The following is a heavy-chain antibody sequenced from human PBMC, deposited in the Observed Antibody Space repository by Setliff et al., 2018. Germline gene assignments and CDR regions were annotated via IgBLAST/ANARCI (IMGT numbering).Heavy chain of an antibody. J-gene: IGHJ5*02. CDR3: ARIDFYVSSGYYYAPDL. CDR2: LSPYSGNT. CDR1: GSTFTDSL. Sequence: ASVKVSCKASGSTFTDSLVNWVRQAHGQGLEWVGWLSPYSGNTYSAQKFKGRLTLTTDTSATTAYMELRSLTSVDTAVYYCARIDFYVSSGYYYAPDLWGQGTLVTVSS. V-gene: IGHV1-18*01. D-gene: IGHD3-22*01.